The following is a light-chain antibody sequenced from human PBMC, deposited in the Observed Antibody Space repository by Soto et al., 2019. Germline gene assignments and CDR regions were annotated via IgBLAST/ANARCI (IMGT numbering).Light chain of an antibody. V-gene: IGKV1-27*01. Sequence: DIQMTQSPSSLSASVGDRVTITCRASQDISNYLAWYQQKAGKVPKLLIYAASTLQSGVPSRFSGSGSGTDFTLTISSLQPEDVATYFCQNYNSAPWTFGQWTRVEIK. CDR1: QDISNY. CDR2: AAS. CDR3: QNYNSAPWT. J-gene: IGKJ1*01.